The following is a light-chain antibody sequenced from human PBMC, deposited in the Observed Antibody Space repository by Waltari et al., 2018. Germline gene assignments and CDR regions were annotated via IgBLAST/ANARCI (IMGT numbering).Light chain of an antibody. Sequence: DIVMTQSPLSLAVIPGEPASISCRSSVSLLHPNGHNYLNWYRQKPGQSPDVLVYWGSNRSSGVADRYSGRGSGKDFTLRISRVEAEDVGVYYCMQAIHTRTFGPGTKVEL. J-gene: IGKJ1*01. CDR2: WGS. CDR3: MQAIHTRT. CDR1: VSLLHPNGHNY. V-gene: IGKV2-28*01.